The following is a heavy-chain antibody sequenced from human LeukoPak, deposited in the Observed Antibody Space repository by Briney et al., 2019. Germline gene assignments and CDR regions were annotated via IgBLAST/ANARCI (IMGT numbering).Heavy chain of an antibody. CDR2: IYYSGST. D-gene: IGHD2-15*01. Sequence: PSETLSLTCTVSGGSISSSSYYWGWIRQPPGKGLEWIGSIYYSGSTYYNPSLKSRVTISVDTSKNQFSLKLSSVTAADTAVYYCARHGDRLGDMDYWGQGTLVTVSS. V-gene: IGHV4-39*01. CDR1: GGSISSSSYY. CDR3: ARHGDRLGDMDY. J-gene: IGHJ4*02.